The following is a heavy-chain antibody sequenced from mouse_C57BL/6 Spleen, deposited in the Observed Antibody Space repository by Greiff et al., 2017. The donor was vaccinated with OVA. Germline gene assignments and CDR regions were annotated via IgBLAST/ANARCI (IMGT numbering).Heavy chain of an antibody. J-gene: IGHJ3*01. Sequence: LQQSGAELVRPGASVTLSCKASGYTFTDYEMHWVKQTPVHGLEWIGAIDPETGGTAYNQKFKGKAILTADKSSSTAYMELRSLTSEDSAVYYCTIPNFTWFAYWGQGTLVTVSA. CDR2: IDPETGGT. CDR1: GYTFTDYE. CDR3: TIPNFTWFAY. V-gene: IGHV1-15*01.